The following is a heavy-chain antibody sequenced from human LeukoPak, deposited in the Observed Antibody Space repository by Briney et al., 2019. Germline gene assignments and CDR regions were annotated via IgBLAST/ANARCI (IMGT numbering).Heavy chain of an antibody. CDR3: AGGRSEMVRGVTSYYYYYMDV. D-gene: IGHD3-10*01. J-gene: IGHJ6*03. V-gene: IGHV1-8*01. CDR2: MNPNSGNT. Sequence: ASVKVSCKASGYTFTSYDINWVRQATGQGLEWMGWMNPNSGNTGYAQKFQGRVTMTRNTSISTAYMELSSLRSEDTAVYYCAGGRSEMVRGVTSYYYYYMDVWGKGTTVTISS. CDR1: GYTFTSYD.